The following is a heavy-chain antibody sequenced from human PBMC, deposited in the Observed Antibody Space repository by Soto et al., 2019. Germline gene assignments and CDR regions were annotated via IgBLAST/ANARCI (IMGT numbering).Heavy chain of an antibody. CDR3: ARLARTSYNFDY. CDR2: IYYSGST. CDR1: GGSISSSSYY. J-gene: IGHJ4*02. D-gene: IGHD4-4*01. Sequence: LETLSLTCTVSGGSISSSSYYWGWIRQPPGKGLEWIGSIYYSGSTYYNPSLKSRVTISVDTSKNQFSLKLSSVTAADTAVYYCARLARTSYNFDYWGQGTLVTVPS. V-gene: IGHV4-39*01.